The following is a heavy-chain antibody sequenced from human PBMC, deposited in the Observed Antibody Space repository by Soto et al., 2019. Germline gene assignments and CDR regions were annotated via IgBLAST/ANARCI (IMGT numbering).Heavy chain of an antibody. CDR1: GYTFTGYY. V-gene: IGHV1-2*02. D-gene: IGHD6-6*01. CDR2: INPNSGGT. J-gene: IGHJ6*02. CDR3: ARDTRGEQLVGGYYYDGMDV. Sequence: ASVKVSCKASGYTFTGYYMHWVRQAPGQGLEWMGWINPNSGGTNYAQKFQGRVTMTRDTSISTAYMELSRLRSDDTAVYYCARDTRGEQLVGGYYYDGMDVWGQGTTVTVSS.